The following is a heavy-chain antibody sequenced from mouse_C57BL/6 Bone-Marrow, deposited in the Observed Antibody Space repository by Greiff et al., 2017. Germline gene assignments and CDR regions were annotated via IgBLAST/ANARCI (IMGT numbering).Heavy chain of an antibody. J-gene: IGHJ2*01. CDR3: ARDLY. CDR1: GYTFTSYW. CDR2: IYPGSGST. V-gene: IGHV1-55*01. Sequence: QVQLQQPGAELVKPGASVKMSCKASGYTFTSYWITWVKQRPGQGLEWIGDIYPGSGSTNYNEKFKGKATFTADTSSNTAYMQLSSLTTEDSAIYYCARDLYWGQGTTLTVSS.